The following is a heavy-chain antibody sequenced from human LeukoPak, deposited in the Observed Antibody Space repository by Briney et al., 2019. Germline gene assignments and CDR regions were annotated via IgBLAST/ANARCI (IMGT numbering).Heavy chain of an antibody. D-gene: IGHD3-10*01. J-gene: IGHJ4*02. V-gene: IGHV3-7*01. CDR3: ARRGFYGSGSYYFFDY. CDR2: IKQDGSEK. Sequence: ETLSLTCTVSGGSISSSSYYWGWIRQPPGKGLEWVANIKQDGSEKYYVDSVKGRFTISRDNAKNSLYLQMNSLRAEDTAVYYCARRGFYGSGSYYFFDYWGQGTLVTVSS. CDR1: GGSISSSSYY.